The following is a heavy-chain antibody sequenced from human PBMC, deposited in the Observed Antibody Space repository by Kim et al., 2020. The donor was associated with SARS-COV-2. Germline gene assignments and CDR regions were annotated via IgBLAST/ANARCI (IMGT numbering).Heavy chain of an antibody. CDR3: AGYQLLS. J-gene: IGHJ5*02. CDR2: IKGDGSST. Sequence: GGSLRLSCAASGFTFSSYWMHWVRQAPGKGLVWVSQIKGDGSSTIYADSVKGRFTISRDNAKNTVYLQMNSLRAEDTAVYYCAGYQLLSWGQGTLVTVSS. D-gene: IGHD2-2*01. CDR1: GFTFSSYW. V-gene: IGHV3-74*01.